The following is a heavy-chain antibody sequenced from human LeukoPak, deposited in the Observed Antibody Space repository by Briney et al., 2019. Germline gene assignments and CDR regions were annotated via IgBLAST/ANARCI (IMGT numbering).Heavy chain of an antibody. CDR2: IKQDGAEK. CDR3: ANSDSGIAATKDFDY. CDR1: EFTFSNSW. V-gene: IGHV3-7*01. J-gene: IGHJ4*02. D-gene: IGHD5-12*01. Sequence: PGGSLRLSCEVSEFTFSNSWMSWVRQAPGKGLEWVANIKQDGAEKYYVDSVKGRFTISRDNAKNSLFLQMNSLRVEDTAIYYCANSDSGIAATKDFDYWGQGTLVTVSS.